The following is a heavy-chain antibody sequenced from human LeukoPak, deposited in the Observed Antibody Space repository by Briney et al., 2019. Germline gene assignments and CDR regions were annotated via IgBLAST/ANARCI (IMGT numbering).Heavy chain of an antibody. Sequence: GASVKVSCKASGYTFTSYGISWVRQAPGQGLEWMGWISAYSGNTNFAQKLQGRVTMTTDTSTSTALMELRSLRSDDTAVYYCARASGYSSSWYVDYWGQGTLVTVSS. J-gene: IGHJ4*02. V-gene: IGHV1-18*01. CDR1: GYTFTSYG. D-gene: IGHD6-13*01. CDR2: ISAYSGNT. CDR3: ARASGYSSSWYVDY.